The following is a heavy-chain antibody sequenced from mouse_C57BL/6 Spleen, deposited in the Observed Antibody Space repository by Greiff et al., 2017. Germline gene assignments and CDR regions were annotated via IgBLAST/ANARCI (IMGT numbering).Heavy chain of an antibody. CDR1: GFTFSDYY. Sequence: EVKVVESGGGLVQPGGSLKLSCAASGFTFSDYYMYWVRQTPEKRLEWVAYISNGGGSTYYPDTVQGRFTISRDNAKNPLYLQMSRLKSEDTAMYYCARQGPDAMDYWGQGTSVTVSS. CDR3: ARQGPDAMDY. D-gene: IGHD3-3*01. CDR2: ISNGGGST. J-gene: IGHJ4*01. V-gene: IGHV5-12*01.